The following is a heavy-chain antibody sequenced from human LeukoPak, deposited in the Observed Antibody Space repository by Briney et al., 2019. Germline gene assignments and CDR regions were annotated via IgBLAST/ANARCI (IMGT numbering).Heavy chain of an antibody. CDR3: ARGAGSYSGYYYYYMDV. CDR1: GYTFTSYD. Sequence: ASVKVSCKASGYTFTSYDINWLRQATGQGLEWMGWMNPNSGNTGYAQKFQGRVTMTRNTSISTAYMELSSLRSEDTAVYYCARGAGSYSGYYYYYMDVWGKGTTVTVSS. D-gene: IGHD3-10*01. CDR2: MNPNSGNT. V-gene: IGHV1-8*01. J-gene: IGHJ6*03.